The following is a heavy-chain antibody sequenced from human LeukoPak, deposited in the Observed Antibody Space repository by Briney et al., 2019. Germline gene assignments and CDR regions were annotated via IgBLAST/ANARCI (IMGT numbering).Heavy chain of an antibody. CDR1: GYTFTSYG. V-gene: IGHV1-69*13. CDR3: ARDLSYCSGGSCYSLSQH. D-gene: IGHD2-15*01. J-gene: IGHJ1*01. CDR2: IIPIFGTA. Sequence: GASVKVSCKASGYTFTSYGISWVRQAPGQGLEWMGGIIPIFGTANYAQKFQGRVTITADESTSTAYMELSSLRSEDTAVYYCARDLSYCSGGSCYSLSQHWGQGTLVTVSS.